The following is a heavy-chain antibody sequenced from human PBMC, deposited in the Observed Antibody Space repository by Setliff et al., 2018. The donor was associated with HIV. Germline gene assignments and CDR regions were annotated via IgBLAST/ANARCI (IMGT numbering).Heavy chain of an antibody. CDR2: INPNSGGT. CDR3: ASAGAWQRNALDI. J-gene: IGHJ3*02. D-gene: IGHD5-12*01. Sequence: GASVKVSCKASGYTFTGYYMHWVRQAPGQGLEWMGWINPNSGGTNYAQKFQGWVTMTRDTSISTAYMELSRLRSDDTAVYYCASAGAWQRNALDIWGQGTMVTVSS. CDR1: GYTFTGYY. V-gene: IGHV1-2*04.